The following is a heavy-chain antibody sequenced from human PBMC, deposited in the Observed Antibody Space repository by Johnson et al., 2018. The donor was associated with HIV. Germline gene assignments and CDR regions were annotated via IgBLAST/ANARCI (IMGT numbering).Heavy chain of an antibody. D-gene: IGHD1-26*01. V-gene: IGHV3-23*04. J-gene: IGHJ3*02. Sequence: VQLVESGGDLVKPGGSLRLSCAASGFTFSSYAMSWVRQAPGKGLEWVSSIPASGTDTYYADSVKGRFTISRDNSKNTLFLEMNSLRADDTAIYYCASGEVNIPESYYVTVSRAFDIWGQGTMVSVSS. CDR2: IPASGTDT. CDR3: ASGEVNIPESYYVTVSRAFDI. CDR1: GFTFSSYA.